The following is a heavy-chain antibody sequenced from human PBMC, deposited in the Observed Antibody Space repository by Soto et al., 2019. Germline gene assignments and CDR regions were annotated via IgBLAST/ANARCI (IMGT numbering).Heavy chain of an antibody. V-gene: IGHV3-7*03. Sequence: PGGSLRLSCAASGLPFSTFWLSWVRQAPGKGLEWVANIKQDESEKNYADSVKGRITISSDNAKNSLYLQMNSLRAEDTAVYDWTNDKFSGNYYVREITYYVEHWGQGTLVTVSS. CDR1: GLPFSTFW. J-gene: IGHJ1*01. CDR3: TNDKFSGNYYVREITYYVEH. D-gene: IGHD1-26*01. CDR2: IKQDESEK.